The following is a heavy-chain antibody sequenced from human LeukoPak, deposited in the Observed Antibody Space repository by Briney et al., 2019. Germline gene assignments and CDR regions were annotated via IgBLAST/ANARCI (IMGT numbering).Heavy chain of an antibody. CDR1: GFNFSNYS. D-gene: IGHD3-10*01. J-gene: IGHJ6*02. CDR3: ARSNIWFGELRMDV. CDR2: ISSSSSYI. Sequence: PGGSLRLSCAASGFNFSNYSMNWVRQAPGKGLEWVSSISSSSSYIYYADSVKGRFTISRDNAKNSLYLQMNSLRAEDTAVYYCARSNIWFGELRMDVWGQGTTVTVS. V-gene: IGHV3-21*01.